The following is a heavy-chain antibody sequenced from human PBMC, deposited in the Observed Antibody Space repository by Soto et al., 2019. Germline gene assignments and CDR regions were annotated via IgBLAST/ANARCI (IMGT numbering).Heavy chain of an antibody. D-gene: IGHD2-15*01. V-gene: IGHV1-58*02. CDR1: GFTFTSSA. CDR3: AACCSGGSCYSVAFDI. Sequence: QMQLVQSGPEVKKPGTSVKVSCKASGFTFTSSAMQWVRQARGQRLEWIGWIVVGSGNTNYAQKFQERVTITRDMSTSTAYMELSSLRSEDTAVYYCAACCSGGSCYSVAFDIWGQGTMVTVSS. J-gene: IGHJ3*02. CDR2: IVVGSGNT.